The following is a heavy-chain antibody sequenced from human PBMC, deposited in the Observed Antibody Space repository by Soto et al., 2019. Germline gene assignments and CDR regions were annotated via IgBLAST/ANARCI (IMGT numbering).Heavy chain of an antibody. Sequence: QVQLVQSGGEVKKPGASVKVSCKASGYIFTIYGINWVRQAPGQGLEWMGWISPDNGNTNYAQKLQGRVTMTTDTSTSTAYMELRSLRSEDTAVYYCARALGYSGYAGMDVWGQGTTVTVSS. CDR3: ARALGYSGYAGMDV. CDR1: GYIFTIYG. J-gene: IGHJ6*02. D-gene: IGHD5-12*01. CDR2: ISPDNGNT. V-gene: IGHV1-18*01.